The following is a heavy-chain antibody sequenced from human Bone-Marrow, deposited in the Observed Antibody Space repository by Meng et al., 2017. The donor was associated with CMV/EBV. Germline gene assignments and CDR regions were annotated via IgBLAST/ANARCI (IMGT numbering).Heavy chain of an antibody. V-gene: IGHV4-34*01. J-gene: IGHJ6*02. Sequence: SETLSLTCAVYGPGGSNRNYYWNWIRQPPGKGLEWIGEVNHDGTKNYNPSLKSRVSISVDTSKNQFSLKLSSVTAADTAVYYCARLVLPSLGPRVDYGMDVWGQGTTVTVSS. CDR2: VNHDGTK. D-gene: IGHD3-16*01. CDR3: ARLVLPSLGPRVDYGMDV. CDR1: GPGGSNRNYY.